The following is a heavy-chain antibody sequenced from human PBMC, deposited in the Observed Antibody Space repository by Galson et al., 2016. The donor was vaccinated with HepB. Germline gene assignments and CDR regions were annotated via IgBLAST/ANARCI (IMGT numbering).Heavy chain of an antibody. CDR1: GSTFTNVW. Sequence: SLRLSCAVSGSTFTNVWMSWVRQAPGKGLEWVARIRSKRNAETTDYVAAVRGRFTISRNDSEKKVYLQMNSLKSVDTAVYPCATGGPLGSYFDDWGQGTLVTVSS. J-gene: IGHJ4*02. CDR3: ATGGPLGSYFDD. D-gene: IGHD1-26*01. V-gene: IGHV3-15*05. CDR2: IRSKRNAETT.